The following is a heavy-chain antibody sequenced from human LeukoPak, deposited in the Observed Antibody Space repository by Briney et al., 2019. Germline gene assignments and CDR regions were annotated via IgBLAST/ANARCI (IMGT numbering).Heavy chain of an antibody. CDR3: ARGDYYGSGSYYNGYYYYGMDV. CDR2: ISYDGSNK. D-gene: IGHD3-10*01. J-gene: IGHJ6*02. V-gene: IGHV3-30*04. CDR1: GFTFSSYA. Sequence: GGSLRLSCAASGFTFSSYAMHWVRQAPGKGLEWVAVISYDGSNKYYADSVKGRFTISRDNSKNTLYLQMNSLRSEDTAVYYCARGDYYGSGSYYNGYYYYGMDVWGQGTTVTVSS.